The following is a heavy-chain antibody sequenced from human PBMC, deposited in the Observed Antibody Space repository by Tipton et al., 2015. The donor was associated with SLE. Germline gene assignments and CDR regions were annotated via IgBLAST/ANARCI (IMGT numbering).Heavy chain of an antibody. Sequence: TLSLTCTVSGGSISSGSYYWSWIRQPAGKGLEWIGYIYTSGSTNYNPSLKSRVTISVGTSKNQFSLKLSSVTAADTAVYYCARRPPYGDYEDWGQGTLVTVSS. CDR2: IYTSGST. J-gene: IGHJ4*02. CDR3: ARRPPYGDYED. CDR1: GGSISSGSYY. V-gene: IGHV4-61*09. D-gene: IGHD4-17*01.